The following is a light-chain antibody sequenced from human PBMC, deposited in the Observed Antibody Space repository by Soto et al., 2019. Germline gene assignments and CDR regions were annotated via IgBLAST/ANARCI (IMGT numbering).Light chain of an antibody. CDR3: QQRSDWPWT. CDR2: DVS. V-gene: IGKV3-11*01. CDR1: ESVTTY. Sequence: PGESGTLSCRASESVTTYLAWYQQKPGQAPRLLVYDVSNRATGIPARFSGGGSGTDFTLTISNLEPEDFAVYYCQQRSDWPWTFGQGTKVDIK. J-gene: IGKJ1*01.